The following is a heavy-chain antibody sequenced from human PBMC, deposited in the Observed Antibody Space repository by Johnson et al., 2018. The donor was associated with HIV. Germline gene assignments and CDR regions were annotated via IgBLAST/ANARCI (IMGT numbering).Heavy chain of an antibody. CDR3: ARDGGYSSSWYKYAFDI. D-gene: IGHD6-13*01. CDR1: GFTVNSNY. CDR2: IYSGGST. Sequence: VQLVESGGGLVQPGGSLRLSCAASGFTVNSNYMSWVRQAPGKGLEWVSVIYSGGSTYYADSVKGRFTISRDNSKNTLYLQMNSLRAEDTAVYYCARDGGYSSSWYKYAFDIWGQGTLVTVSS. V-gene: IGHV3-66*01. J-gene: IGHJ3*02.